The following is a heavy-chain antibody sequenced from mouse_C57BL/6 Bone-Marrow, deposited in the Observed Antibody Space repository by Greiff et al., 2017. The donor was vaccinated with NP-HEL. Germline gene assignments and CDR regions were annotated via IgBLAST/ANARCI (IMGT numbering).Heavy chain of an antibody. V-gene: IGHV1-15*01. D-gene: IGHD1-1*01. J-gene: IGHJ1*03. CDR2: IDPETGGT. CDR1: GYTFTDYE. CDR3: TRDYHYGRGWYFEV. Sequence: VQLQQSGAELVRPGASVTLSCKASGYTFTDYEMHWVKQTPVHGLEWIGAIDPETGGTAYNQKFKGKAILTADKSSSTAYMELRSLTSEDSAVYYCTRDYHYGRGWYFEVWGTGTTVTVSS.